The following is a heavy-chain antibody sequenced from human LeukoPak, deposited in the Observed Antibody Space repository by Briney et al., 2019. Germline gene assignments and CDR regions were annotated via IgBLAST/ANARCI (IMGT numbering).Heavy chain of an antibody. V-gene: IGHV3-7*04. CDR3: ARGDAYSGDR. CDR1: GFSFTNFW. J-gene: IGHJ5*02. D-gene: IGHD2-21*01. CDR2: IHPEGSEK. Sequence: PGGSLRLSCAVSGFSFTNFWMSWVRQAPGRGLEWVANIHPEGSEKYHVESVKGRFTISRDNTKNLLFLQMNGLRVEDTAVYYCARGDAYSGDRWGQGTLVTVSS.